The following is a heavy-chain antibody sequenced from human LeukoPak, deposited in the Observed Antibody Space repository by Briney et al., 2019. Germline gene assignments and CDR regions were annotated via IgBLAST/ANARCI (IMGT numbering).Heavy chain of an antibody. J-gene: IGHJ4*02. V-gene: IGHV4-59*01. CDR3: ARGTSSGWYGFDS. CDR1: GGSISSYY. Sequence: PSETLSLTCTVSGGSISSYYWSWIRQPPGKGLEWIGYIYYSGTTNYNPSLKSRVTISVDPSKNQFSLKLTSVPAADTAVYYCARGTSSGWYGFDSWGQGTLVTVSS. D-gene: IGHD6-19*01. CDR2: IYYSGTT.